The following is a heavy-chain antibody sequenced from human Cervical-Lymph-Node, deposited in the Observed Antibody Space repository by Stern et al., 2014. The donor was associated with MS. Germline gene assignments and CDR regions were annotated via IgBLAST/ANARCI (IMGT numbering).Heavy chain of an antibody. CDR3: ARVWAVQGPRGNLPGYFQH. CDR1: GYTFTNYW. V-gene: IGHV5-51*01. D-gene: IGHD3-10*01. J-gene: IGHJ1*01. Sequence: MQLVQSGAEVKQPGESLKISCKGSGYTFTNYWIGWVRQMPGKGLEWMGIIHPGDSDASSGPSFQGQVTISAYQSINTAYLQWSSLKASDTASYYCARVWAVQGPRGNLPGYFQHWGQGTLVTVSS. CDR2: IHPGDSDA.